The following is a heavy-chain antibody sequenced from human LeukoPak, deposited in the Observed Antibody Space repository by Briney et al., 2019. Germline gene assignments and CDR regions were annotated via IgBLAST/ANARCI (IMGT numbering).Heavy chain of an antibody. CDR1: GFTFSSYA. D-gene: IGHD2-15*01. Sequence: GSLRLSCAASGFTFSSYAMHWIRQPPGKGLEWIGEINHNGRTNYNPSLKSRVIMSVDTSKNQFSLKLSSVTAADTAVYYCARQLGYCSDSRCPQSWFDPWGQGTLVTVSS. V-gene: IGHV4-34*01. J-gene: IGHJ5*02. CDR3: ARQLGYCSDSRCPQSWFDP. CDR2: INHNGRT.